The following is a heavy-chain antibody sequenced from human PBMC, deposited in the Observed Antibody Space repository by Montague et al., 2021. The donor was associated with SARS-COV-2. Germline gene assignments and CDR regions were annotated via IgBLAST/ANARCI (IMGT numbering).Heavy chain of an antibody. CDR2: ITHSGST. J-gene: IGHJ1*01. V-gene: IGHV4-34*01. Sequence: SETLSLTCAVYGGSFSGYYWTWIRQAPGKGLEWIGEITHSGSTTYNPSLESRVTISVDTSKKQFSLKLRSVTAADTAVYYCARGISRLRGVDARGQGTLVTVSS. D-gene: IGHD3-10*01. CDR3: ARGISRLRGVDA. CDR1: GGSFSGYY.